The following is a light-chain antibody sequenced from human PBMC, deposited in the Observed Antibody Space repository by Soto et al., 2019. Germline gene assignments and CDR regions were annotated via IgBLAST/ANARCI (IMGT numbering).Light chain of an antibody. CDR3: SSYAGSNNFVL. CDR2: EVS. CDR1: SSDVGGYNY. J-gene: IGLJ2*01. Sequence: QSALTQPPSASGSPGQSVTISCTGTSSDVGGYNYVSWYQQHPGKAPKLIIYEVSKRPSGVPDRFSGSKSGNTASLTVSGLQAEDEADYYCSSYAGSNNFVLFGRGTKLTVL. V-gene: IGLV2-8*01.